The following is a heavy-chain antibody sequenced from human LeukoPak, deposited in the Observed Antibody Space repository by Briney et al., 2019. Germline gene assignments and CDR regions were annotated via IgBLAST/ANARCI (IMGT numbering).Heavy chain of an antibody. J-gene: IGHJ5*02. CDR3: ARGGVVVARFDP. Sequence: PSETLSLTCTVSGVSISSSSYYWGWIRQPPGKGLEWIGSIYYSGSTYYNPSLKSRVTISVDTSKNQFSLKLSSVTAADTAVYYCARGGVVVARFDPWGQGTLVIVSS. CDR1: GVSISSSSYY. CDR2: IYYSGST. V-gene: IGHV4-39*01. D-gene: IGHD2-15*01.